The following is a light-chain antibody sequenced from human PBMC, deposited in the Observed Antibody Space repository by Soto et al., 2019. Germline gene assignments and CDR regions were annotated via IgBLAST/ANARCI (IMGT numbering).Light chain of an antibody. CDR2: CAS. CDR1: QSVLYSSNNKNY. Sequence: DIVMTQSPDSLAVSLGERATINCKSSQSVLYSSNNKNYLALYQQKPGQPPKLLIYCASTRESGVPDRFSGSGSGTDFTFTISSLQAEDVAVYSCQQYYTTLSFGQGTKVEIK. CDR3: QQYYTTLS. V-gene: IGKV4-1*01. J-gene: IGKJ1*01.